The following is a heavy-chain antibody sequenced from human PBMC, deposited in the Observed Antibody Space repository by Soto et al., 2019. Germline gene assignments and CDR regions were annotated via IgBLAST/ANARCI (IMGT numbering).Heavy chain of an antibody. D-gene: IGHD6-19*01. CDR3: ARDRSSGWQTKPYYFDY. CDR1: GFTFSDFY. J-gene: IGHJ4*02. Sequence: QVQLVESGGGLVKPGGSLRLSCAASGFTFSDFYMSWIRQAPGKGLEWLSYISSSSTYTNYADSVKGRFTISRDNAKNSLFLQMNSLRAEDTAVYYCARDRSSGWQTKPYYFDYWGQGTLVTVSS. CDR2: ISSSSTYT. V-gene: IGHV3-11*06.